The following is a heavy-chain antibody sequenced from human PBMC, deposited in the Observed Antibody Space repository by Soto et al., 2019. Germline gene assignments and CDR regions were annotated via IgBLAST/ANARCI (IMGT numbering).Heavy chain of an antibody. CDR3: VGGADLEGRYNWFDP. CDR2: INPSRATT. D-gene: IGHD3-3*01. V-gene: IGHV1-46*01. J-gene: IGHJ5*02. CDR1: GDTFSSQY. Sequence: QVQLVQSGAEVKKPGASMKVSCKSFGDTFSSQYIHWVWQAPGQGLEWVGLINPSRATTTISQKFQGRVTLTSDTSTRTVYMELSSLRSDDTAIYFCVGGADLEGRYNWFDPWGQGTLVTVSS.